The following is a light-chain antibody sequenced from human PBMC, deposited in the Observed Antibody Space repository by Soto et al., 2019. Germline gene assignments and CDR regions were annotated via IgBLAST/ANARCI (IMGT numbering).Light chain of an antibody. V-gene: IGLV2-14*01. CDR2: EVS. Sequence: QSALTQPASVSGSPGQSITISCTGTSSDVGAYKDVSWYQHHPGKAPKLLIYEVSDRPSGVSNRFSGSKSGNTASLTISGLQAEDEADYYCCSYTSSSTLVFGGGTQLTVL. J-gene: IGLJ2*01. CDR3: CSYTSSSTLV. CDR1: SSDVGAYKD.